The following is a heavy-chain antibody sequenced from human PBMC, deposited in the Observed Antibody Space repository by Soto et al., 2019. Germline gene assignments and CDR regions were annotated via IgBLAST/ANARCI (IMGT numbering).Heavy chain of an antibody. D-gene: IGHD5-12*01. CDR3: ASGPRDRVRLPRATASRFDY. J-gene: IGHJ4*02. Sequence: ASVKVSCKASGYTFTSYYMHWVRQAPGQGLEWMGIINPSGGSTSYAQKFQGRVTMTRDTSTSTVYMELSSLRSEDTAVYYCASGPRDRVRLPRATASRFDYWGQGTLVTGLL. CDR2: INPSGGST. CDR1: GYTFTSYY. V-gene: IGHV1-46*03.